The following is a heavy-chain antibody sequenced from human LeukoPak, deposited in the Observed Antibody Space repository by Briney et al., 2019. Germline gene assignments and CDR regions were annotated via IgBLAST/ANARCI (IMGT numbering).Heavy chain of an antibody. Sequence: GGSLRLSCAASGFTFSSYAMSWVRQAPGKGLEWVSAISGSGGSTYYADSVKGRFTISRDNSKNTLYLQMNSLRAEDTAVYYCAKAVSVVPAAISDYWGQGTLVTVSS. CDR2: ISGSGGST. CDR1: GFTFSSYA. CDR3: AKAVSVVPAAISDY. D-gene: IGHD2-2*02. V-gene: IGHV3-23*01. J-gene: IGHJ4*02.